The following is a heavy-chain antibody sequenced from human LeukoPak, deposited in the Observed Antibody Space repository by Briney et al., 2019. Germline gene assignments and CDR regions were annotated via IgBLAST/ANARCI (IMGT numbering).Heavy chain of an antibody. Sequence: SETLSLTCTVSGYSISSGYYWGILQQPPGGLLEWIGSIYLGGSTYYNPSRKSRVTISVDTSKNQFSLKLSSVTAADTAVYYCARARLPYYDSSGYYYSRLFDYWGQGTLVTVSS. J-gene: IGHJ4*02. D-gene: IGHD3-22*01. V-gene: IGHV4-38-2*02. CDR1: GYSISSGYY. CDR2: IYLGGST. CDR3: ARARLPYYDSSGYYYSRLFDY.